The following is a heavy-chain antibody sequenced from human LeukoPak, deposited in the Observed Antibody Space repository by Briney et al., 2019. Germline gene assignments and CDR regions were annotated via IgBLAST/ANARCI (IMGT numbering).Heavy chain of an antibody. CDR2: IIPIFGTA. Sequence: ASVKVSCKASGGTFSSYAISWVRQAPGQGLEWMGGIIPIFGTANYAQKFQGRVTITADKSTSTAYMELSSLRSEDTAVYYCARAAFAYDILTGYHVDYWGQGTLVTVSS. V-gene: IGHV1-69*06. J-gene: IGHJ4*02. CDR1: GGTFSSYA. D-gene: IGHD3-9*01. CDR3: ARAAFAYDILTGYHVDY.